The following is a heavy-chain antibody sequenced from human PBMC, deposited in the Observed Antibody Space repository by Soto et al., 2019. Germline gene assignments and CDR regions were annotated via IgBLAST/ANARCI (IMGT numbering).Heavy chain of an antibody. Sequence: EVQLLESGGGLVQPGGSLKLSCVASGFTFTSNSMSWVRQAPGKGLEWVSAISGDGADTYYADSVRGRFTISRDNSKNTLSLQMNSLRDEDTALYYCVKDFRCADWGQGTLVTVSP. V-gene: IGHV3-23*01. CDR2: ISGDGADT. D-gene: IGHD2-8*01. CDR1: GFTFTSNS. CDR3: VKDFRCAD. J-gene: IGHJ4*02.